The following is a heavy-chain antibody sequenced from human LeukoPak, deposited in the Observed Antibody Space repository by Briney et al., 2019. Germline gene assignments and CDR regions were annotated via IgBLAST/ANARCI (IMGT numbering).Heavy chain of an antibody. CDR1: GFIFDHYG. CDR3: ARPSLPLAGNWFDP. D-gene: IGHD6-13*01. V-gene: IGHV3-30*19. CDR2: ISDDGINT. J-gene: IGHJ5*02. Sequence: GGSLRLSCAASGFIFDHYGMYWVRQAPGKGLEWVAVISDDGINTYYTESVKGRFTISRDNSGNTLYLQMNSLRAEDTAVYYCARPSLPLAGNWFDPWGQGTLVTVSS.